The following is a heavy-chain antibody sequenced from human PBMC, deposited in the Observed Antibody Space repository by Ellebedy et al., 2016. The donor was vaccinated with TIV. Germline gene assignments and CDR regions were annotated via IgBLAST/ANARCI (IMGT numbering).Heavy chain of an antibody. V-gene: IGHV4-34*01. Sequence: MPGGSLRLSCTVSGFTFSDYYMTWIRQPPGKGLEWIGESNRSGSTNYNPSLESRVTISVDTSKNQFSLKLNSVTAADTAVYYCARGGPPRRYSSSSFGYWGQGTLVTVSS. CDR1: GFTFSDYY. CDR3: ARGGPPRRYSSSSFGY. D-gene: IGHD6-6*01. J-gene: IGHJ4*02. CDR2: SNRSGST.